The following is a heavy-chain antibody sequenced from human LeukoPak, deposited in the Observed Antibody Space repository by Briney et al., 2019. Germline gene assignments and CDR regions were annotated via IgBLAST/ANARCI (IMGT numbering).Heavy chain of an antibody. D-gene: IGHD4-17*01. Sequence: PGGSLRLSCAASGFTFSSYSMNWVRQAPGKGLEWVSSISSSSTYIYYADSVKGRFTISRDNAKNSLYLQMNSLRAEDTAVYYCARVRTTVTSNYYYYYGMDVWGQGTTVIVSS. J-gene: IGHJ6*02. CDR3: ARVRTTVTSNYYYYYGMDV. CDR2: ISSSSTYI. V-gene: IGHV3-21*01. CDR1: GFTFSSYS.